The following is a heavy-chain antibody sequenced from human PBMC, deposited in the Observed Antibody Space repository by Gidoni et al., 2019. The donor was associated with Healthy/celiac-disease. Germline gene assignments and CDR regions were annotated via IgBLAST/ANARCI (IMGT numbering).Heavy chain of an antibody. J-gene: IGHJ6*02. CDR2: ISGSGDST. CDR1: GFTFSSYA. V-gene: IGHV3-23*01. Sequence: EVQLLESGGGLVQPGGSLRLSCAASGFTFSSYAMSWVRQAPGKGLEWVSAISGSGDSTYYADSVKGRFTISRDNSKNTLYLQMNSLRAEDTAVYYCAKGDEGGYYYYGMDVWGQGTTVTVSS. CDR3: AKGDEGGYYYYGMDV. D-gene: IGHD1-26*01.